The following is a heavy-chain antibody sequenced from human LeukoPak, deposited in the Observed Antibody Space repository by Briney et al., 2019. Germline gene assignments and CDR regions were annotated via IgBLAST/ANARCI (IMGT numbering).Heavy chain of an antibody. CDR2: IYYSGST. CDR1: GGSISSGGYY. J-gene: IGHJ4*02. D-gene: IGHD2-21*01. V-gene: IGHV4-31*03. Sequence: SETLSLTCTVSGGSISSGGYYWSWIRQHPGKGLEWIGYIYYSGSTYYNPSLKSRVTISVDTSKNQFSLKLSSVTAADTAVYYCARAPIVVGRNYFDYWGQGTLVTVSS. CDR3: ARAPIVVGRNYFDY.